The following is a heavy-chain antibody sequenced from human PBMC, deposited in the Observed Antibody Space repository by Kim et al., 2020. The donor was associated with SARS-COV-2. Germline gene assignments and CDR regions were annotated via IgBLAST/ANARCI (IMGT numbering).Heavy chain of an antibody. Sequence: GGSLRLSCAASGFTFSSYAMHWVRQAPGKGLEWVAVISYDGSNKYYADSVKGRFTISRDNSKNTLYLQMNSLRAEDTAVYYCARGGSGSLAFDIWGQGT. V-gene: IGHV3-30*04. D-gene: IGHD3-22*01. CDR1: GFTFSSYA. CDR2: ISYDGSNK. J-gene: IGHJ3*02. CDR3: ARGGSGSLAFDI.